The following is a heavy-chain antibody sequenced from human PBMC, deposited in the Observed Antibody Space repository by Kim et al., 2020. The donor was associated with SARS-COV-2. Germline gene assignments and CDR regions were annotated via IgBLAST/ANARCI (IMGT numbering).Heavy chain of an antibody. CDR2: ISASGANA. Sequence: GGSLRLSCAASGFTFSSYAMTWVRQVPGKGLECVSTISASGANAYYGDSVEGRFTISRDNSNNTVYLQMSSLRVEDTAKYYCAKDRLRCLGWSPGPLHYYGMAVWGHGTTVTVSS. V-gene: IGHV3-23*01. CDR3: AKDRLRCLGWSPGPLHYYGMAV. D-gene: IGHD3-3*01. CDR1: GFTFSSYA. J-gene: IGHJ6*02.